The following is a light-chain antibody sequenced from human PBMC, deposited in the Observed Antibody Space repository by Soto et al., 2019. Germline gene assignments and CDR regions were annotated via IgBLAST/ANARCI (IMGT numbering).Light chain of an antibody. Sequence: DIQMTQSPSTLSASVGDRVTITCRASQSISSWLAWYQQKPGKAPKLLIYKASSLESGVPSRFSGSGSGTDCTLTISSLQPDDFASYXCQQYNSYSTFGPGTQVEIK. V-gene: IGKV1-5*03. CDR2: KAS. CDR3: QQYNSYST. CDR1: QSISSW. J-gene: IGKJ1*01.